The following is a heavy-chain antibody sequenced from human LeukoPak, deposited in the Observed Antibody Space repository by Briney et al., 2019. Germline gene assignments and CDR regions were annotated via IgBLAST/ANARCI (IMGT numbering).Heavy chain of an antibody. CDR2: ISSTGRT. D-gene: IGHD6-19*01. Sequence: SETLSLTCTVSGGSISSYFWSWLRQPAGKGLEWIGRISSTGRTDYNPSLTSRVIISVDTSKNQLSLKLSSVTAADTAVYYCAKGAGPPWFDPWGQGTLVTVSS. J-gene: IGHJ5*02. CDR3: AKGAGPPWFDP. CDR1: GGSISSYF. V-gene: IGHV4-4*07.